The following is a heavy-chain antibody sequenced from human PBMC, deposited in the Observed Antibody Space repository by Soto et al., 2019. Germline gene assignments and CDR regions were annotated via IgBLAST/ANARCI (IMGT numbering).Heavy chain of an antibody. CDR1: GYTFTSYA. V-gene: IGHV1-3*01. CDR2: INAGNGNT. CDR3: ARVGGYSGYDYFDY. D-gene: IGHD5-12*01. Sequence: ASVKVSCKASGYTFTSYAMHWVRQAPGQRLEWMGWINAGNGNTKYSQKFQGRVTITRDTSASTAYMELSSLRAEDTALFYCARVGGYSGYDYFDYWGHGTLVTVSS. J-gene: IGHJ4*01.